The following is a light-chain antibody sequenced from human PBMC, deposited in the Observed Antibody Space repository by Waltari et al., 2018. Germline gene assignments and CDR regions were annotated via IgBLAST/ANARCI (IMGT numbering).Light chain of an antibody. CDR2: GKE. J-gene: IGLJ3*02. CDR3: HSRKGRDNQVV. V-gene: IGLV3-19*01. CDR1: SLRTSY. Sequence: SSELTQGPDVSVALVQTVNITCQGDSLRTSYASWYQVKPGQAPVLVLFGKEKRPSRIPDRIAGYSSGTTSSLTITGAQAEDEADYYCHSRKGRDNQVVFGGGTKLTVL.